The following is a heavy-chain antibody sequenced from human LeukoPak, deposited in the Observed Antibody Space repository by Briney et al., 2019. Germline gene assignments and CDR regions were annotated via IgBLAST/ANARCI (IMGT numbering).Heavy chain of an antibody. CDR3: ARSNGRYCAGDCYSFDL. CDR2: ISTYSGDT. V-gene: IGHV1-18*01. J-gene: IGHJ4*02. D-gene: IGHD2-21*01. CDR1: GYTFDRYG. Sequence: GASVKISCKGSGYTFDRYGVTWVRQAPGQGLEWMGWISTYSGDTIYAQKIQGRVTMTADTSTNTVYMDLRSLRSDDTAVYYCARSNGRYCAGDCYSFDLWGQGTLVTVSS.